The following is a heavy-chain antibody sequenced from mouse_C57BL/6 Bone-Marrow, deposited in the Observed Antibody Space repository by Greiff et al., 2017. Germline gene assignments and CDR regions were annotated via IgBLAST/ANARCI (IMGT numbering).Heavy chain of an antibody. CDR1: GFTFSSYA. J-gene: IGHJ3*01. CDR3: ARAGSSEAWFAD. CDR2: ISDGGSYT. Sequence: EVQGVESGGGLVKPGGSLKLSCAASGFTFSSYAMSWVRQTPEKRLEWVATISDGGSYTYYPDNVKGRFTISRDNAKNNLYLQMSHLKSEDTAMYYCARAGSSEAWFADWGQGTLVTVSA. V-gene: IGHV5-4*01. D-gene: IGHD1-1*01.